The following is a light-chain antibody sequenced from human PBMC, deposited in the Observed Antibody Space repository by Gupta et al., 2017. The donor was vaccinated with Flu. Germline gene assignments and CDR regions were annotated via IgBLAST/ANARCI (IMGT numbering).Light chain of an antibody. J-gene: IGLJ3*02. Sequence: SHELTPPPSVSVSPGPTARITCSGDALTKKYACWYQQKSGQAPVLVIYEDSKRPPGIPERFSGSSSGTTATLTISGAQVEDEADYYCYSTDNSGDYWVFGGGTKLAVL. CDR2: EDS. CDR3: YSTDNSGDYWV. V-gene: IGLV3-10*01. CDR1: ALTKKY.